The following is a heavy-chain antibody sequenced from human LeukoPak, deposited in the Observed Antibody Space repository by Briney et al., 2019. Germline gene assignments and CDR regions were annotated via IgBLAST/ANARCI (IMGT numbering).Heavy chain of an antibody. CDR2: ISGSGATT. D-gene: IGHD2-8*01. Sequence: GGSLRLSCAASGFTFSVYAMTWVHQSPGKGLEWVSAISGSGATTYYADSVKGRFTISRDNSKNTLYLQMNSLRAEDTAVYYCAKERTNFDYWGQGTLVTVSS. CDR3: AKERTNFDY. J-gene: IGHJ4*02. CDR1: GFTFSVYA. V-gene: IGHV3-23*01.